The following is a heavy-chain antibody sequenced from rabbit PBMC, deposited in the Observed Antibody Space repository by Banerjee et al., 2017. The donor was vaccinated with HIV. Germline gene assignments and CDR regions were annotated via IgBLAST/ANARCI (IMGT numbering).Heavy chain of an antibody. J-gene: IGHJ4*01. CDR3: ARDLAGVIGWNFNL. Sequence: QEQLVESGGGLVQPGGSLKLSCKASGFDFSSYGVSWVRQAPGKGLEWIACINTSSGSTVYATWAKGRFTISRTSSTTVALQMTSLTAADTATYFCARDLAGVIGWNFNLWGPGTL. D-gene: IGHD4-1*01. CDR2: INTSSGST. V-gene: IGHV1S45*01. CDR1: GFDFSSYG.